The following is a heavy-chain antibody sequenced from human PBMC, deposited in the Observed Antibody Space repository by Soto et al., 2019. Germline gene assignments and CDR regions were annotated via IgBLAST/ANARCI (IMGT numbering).Heavy chain of an antibody. J-gene: IGHJ3*02. Sequence: GGSLRLSCAASGFTVSSNYMSWVRQAPGKGLEWVSVIYSGGSTYYADSVKGRFTISRHNSKNTLYLQMNSLRAEDTAVYYCARGSGSGYETDADAFDIWGQGTMVTVSS. D-gene: IGHD5-12*01. CDR3: ARGSGSGYETDADAFDI. CDR1: GFTVSSNY. V-gene: IGHV3-53*04. CDR2: IYSGGST.